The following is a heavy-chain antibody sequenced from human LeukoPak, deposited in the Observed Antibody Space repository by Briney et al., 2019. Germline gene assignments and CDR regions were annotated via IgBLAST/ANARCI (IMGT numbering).Heavy chain of an antibody. J-gene: IGHJ6*03. CDR3: AKDLRGWGSPYYYYYMDV. D-gene: IGHD3-16*01. V-gene: IGHV3-7*03. Sequence: PRGSLRLSCAASGSTFSSYWMSWVRQAPGKGLEWVANIKEDGSEKYHVDSVKGRFTISRDNSKNTLYLQMNSLRAEDTAVYYCAKDLRGWGSPYYYYYMDVWGKGTTVTVSS. CDR1: GSTFSSYW. CDR2: IKEDGSEK.